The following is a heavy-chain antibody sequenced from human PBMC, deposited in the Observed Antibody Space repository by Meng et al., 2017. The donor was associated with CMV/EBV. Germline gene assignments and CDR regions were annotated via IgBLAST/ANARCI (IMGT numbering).Heavy chain of an antibody. CDR3: ARVLRYCSGGSCYSGGYYFDY. Sequence: ASVKVSCKGSGYTFTGYYLHWVRQAPGQGLEWMGWINPNTNGTNYAQKFQGRVSMTRDTSISIAYMELSRLRSDDTAVYYCARVLRYCSGGSCYSGGYYFDYWGQGTLVTVSS. D-gene: IGHD2-15*01. J-gene: IGHJ4*02. CDR2: INPNTNGT. V-gene: IGHV1-2*02. CDR1: GYTFTGYY.